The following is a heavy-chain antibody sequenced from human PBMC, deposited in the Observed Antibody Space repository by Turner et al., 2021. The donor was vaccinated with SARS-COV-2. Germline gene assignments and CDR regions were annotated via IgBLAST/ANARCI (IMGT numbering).Heavy chain of an antibody. CDR1: GGSISSYY. Sequence: HVQLQESGPGLVKPSETLSLTCTVSGGSISSYYWSWIRQPPGKGLEWIGYIYDSGRTNYNPSLKSRVTISEDTSKTQFSLKLRSVTDADTAVYYCARHQGSDSGYDHGMNVWGQGTEVIVSS. D-gene: IGHD1-26*01. CDR3: ARHQGSDSGYDHGMNV. CDR2: IYDSGRT. V-gene: IGHV4-59*08. J-gene: IGHJ6*02.